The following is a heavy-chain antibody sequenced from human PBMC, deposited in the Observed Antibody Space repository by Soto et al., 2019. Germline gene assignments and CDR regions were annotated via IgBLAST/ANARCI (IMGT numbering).Heavy chain of an antibody. CDR2: IYSGGST. V-gene: IGHV3-53*01. Sequence: GGSLRLSCAASGFTVSSNYMSWVRQAPGKGLEWVSVIYSGGSTYYTDSVKGRFTISRDNSKNTLYLQMNSLRAGDTAVYYCARGRTYYYDSSGYQKYYFDYWGQGTLVTVSS. CDR1: GFTVSSNY. J-gene: IGHJ4*02. D-gene: IGHD3-22*01. CDR3: ARGRTYYYDSSGYQKYYFDY.